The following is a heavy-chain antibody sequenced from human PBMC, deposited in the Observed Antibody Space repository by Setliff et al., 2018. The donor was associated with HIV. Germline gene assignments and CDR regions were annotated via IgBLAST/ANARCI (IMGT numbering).Heavy chain of an antibody. J-gene: IGHJ6*03. V-gene: IGHV4-34*01. CDR1: GGSFSDYY. CDR2: FYLTEST. Sequence: PSETLSLTCAVYGGSFSDYYWVWIRQPPGKGLDWIGSFYLTESTNYNPSLKSRVTISVDTSKNRFSLKLTSLTAADTAVYYCARAYDYSNYFHYYMDVWGKGTTVTVSS. D-gene: IGHD4-4*01. CDR3: ARAYDYSNYFHYYMDV.